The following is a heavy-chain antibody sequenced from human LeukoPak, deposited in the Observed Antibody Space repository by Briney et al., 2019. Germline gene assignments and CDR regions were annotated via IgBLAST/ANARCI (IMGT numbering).Heavy chain of an antibody. CDR1: GFTITTYA. J-gene: IGHJ4*02. Sequence: GGSLRLSCAASGFTITTYAISWVRQAPEKGLEWGSGMSGRGENTYYADFAKGRFTISRDTSRNPVYLQTNSLGGDDTAVYFCAKRPGVNNGPIAFWGQGTLVTVSS. CDR3: AKRPGVNNGPIAF. CDR2: MSGRGENT. D-gene: IGHD1/OR15-1a*01. V-gene: IGHV3-23*01.